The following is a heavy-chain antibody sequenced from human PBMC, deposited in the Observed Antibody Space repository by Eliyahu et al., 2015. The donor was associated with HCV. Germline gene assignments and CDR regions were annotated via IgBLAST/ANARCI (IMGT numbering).Heavy chain of an antibody. D-gene: IGHD6-19*01. CDR1: GGSXSSXSYS. CDR2: IYYSGST. V-gene: IGHV4-39*01. Sequence: QLQLQESGPGLVKPSEXLSLTCTVSGGSXSSXSYSWGWIRQPPGKGLXWIGGIYYSGSTYYNPSLKSRVTISVDTSKNQFSLKLSSVTAADTAVYYCLRYSSGWDGSLFYYYGMDVWGQGTTVTVSS. J-gene: IGHJ6*02. CDR3: LRYSSGWDGSLFYYYGMDV.